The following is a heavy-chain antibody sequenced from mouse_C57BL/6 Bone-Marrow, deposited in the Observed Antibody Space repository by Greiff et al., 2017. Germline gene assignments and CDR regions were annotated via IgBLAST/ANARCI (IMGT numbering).Heavy chain of an antibody. D-gene: IGHD1-1*01. CDR3: ASFITTVVASDY. J-gene: IGHJ2*01. CDR2: IHPNSGST. CDR1: GYTFTSYW. V-gene: IGHV1-64*01. Sequence: VQLQQPGAELVKPGASVKLSCKASGYTFTSYWMHWVKQRPGQGLEWIGMIHPNSGSTNYNEKFKSKATLTVDKSSSTAYMQLSSLTAEDSAVYYCASFITTVVASDYWGQGTTLTVSS.